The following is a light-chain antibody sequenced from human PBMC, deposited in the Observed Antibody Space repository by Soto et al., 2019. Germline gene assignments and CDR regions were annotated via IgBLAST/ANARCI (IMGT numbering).Light chain of an antibody. Sequence: EIVLTQSPGTLSLSPGERATIYCRAIQSVCGNYLAWHQQKPCQAPRILIYDASSRPADIPDRFSGSGSGTDFTLSISRLEPEDFAVYFCQQYGSSPATFGQGTKV. CDR2: DAS. J-gene: IGKJ1*01. V-gene: IGKV3-20*01. CDR1: QSVCGNY. CDR3: QQYGSSPAT.